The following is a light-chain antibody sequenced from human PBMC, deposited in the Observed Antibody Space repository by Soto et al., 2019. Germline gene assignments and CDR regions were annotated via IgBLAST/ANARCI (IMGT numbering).Light chain of an antibody. V-gene: IGKV1-5*03. CDR2: KAS. J-gene: IGKJ1*01. CDR1: QGISSW. CDR3: QQYNSYST. Sequence: DIQMTQSPSTLSASVGDRVTITCRASQGISSWLAWYQQKPGKAPKLLIYKASSLESGVPSRFSGSGSGTALTLTISSLQPDDLATNYCQQYNSYSTFGQGTKVEIK.